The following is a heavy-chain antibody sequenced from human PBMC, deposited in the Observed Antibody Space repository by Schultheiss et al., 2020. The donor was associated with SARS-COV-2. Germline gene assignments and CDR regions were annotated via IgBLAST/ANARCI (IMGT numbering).Heavy chain of an antibody. CDR1: GGSISSSKW. D-gene: IGHD6-19*01. J-gene: IGHJ4*02. CDR3: ARGPAFRIAVAGTTEFDY. Sequence: SETLSLTCAVSGGSISSSKWWSWVRQPPGRGLEWIGEIYHSGSTNYNPSLKSRVTISVDKSKNQFSLKLSSVTAADTAVYYCARGPAFRIAVAGTTEFDYWGQGTLVTVSS. CDR2: IYHSGST. V-gene: IGHV4-4*02.